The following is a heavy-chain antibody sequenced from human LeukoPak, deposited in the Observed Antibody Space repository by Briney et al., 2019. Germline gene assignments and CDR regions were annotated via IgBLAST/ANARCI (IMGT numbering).Heavy chain of an antibody. CDR3: ARVPRYCSGGSCYMSRDDAFDI. CDR1: GGSISSYY. CDR2: IYYSGST. J-gene: IGHJ3*02. D-gene: IGHD2-15*01. Sequence: PSETLSLTCTVSGGSISSYYWSWIRQPPGKGLEWIGYIYYSGSTNYNPSLKSRVTILVDTSKNQFSLKLSSVTAADTAVYYCARVPRYCSGGSCYMSRDDAFDIWGQGTMVTVSS. V-gene: IGHV4-59*01.